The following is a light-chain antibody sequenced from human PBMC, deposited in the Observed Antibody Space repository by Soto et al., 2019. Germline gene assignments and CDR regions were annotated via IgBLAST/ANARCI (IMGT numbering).Light chain of an antibody. CDR1: QSVSRN. V-gene: IGKV3-15*01. CDR3: QHYNNWPRT. Sequence: EIVMWESPATLPVSRGERATLSCRASQSVSRNLAWYQQKPCQAPRRLIYGAYTRTAGIPARFSGSGSGTEFTLTMSSLQSEDFAVYYCQHYNNWPRTLGQGTKVEIK. J-gene: IGKJ1*01. CDR2: GAY.